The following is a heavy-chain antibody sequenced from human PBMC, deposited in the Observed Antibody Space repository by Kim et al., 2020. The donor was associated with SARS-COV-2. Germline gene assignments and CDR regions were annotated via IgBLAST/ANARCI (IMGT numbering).Heavy chain of an antibody. CDR1: GGSFSGYY. V-gene: IGHV4-34*01. CDR3: ARGLVGGAARPYDY. J-gene: IGHJ4*02. Sequence: SETLSLTCAVYGGSFSGYYWSWIRQPPGKGLEWIGEINHSGSTNYNPSLKSRVTISVDTSKNQFSLKLSSVTAADTAVYYCARGLVGGAARPYDYWGQGTLVTVSS. D-gene: IGHD6-6*01. CDR2: INHSGST.